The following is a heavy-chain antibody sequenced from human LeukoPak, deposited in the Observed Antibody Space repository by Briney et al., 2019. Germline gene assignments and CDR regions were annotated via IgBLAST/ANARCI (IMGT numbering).Heavy chain of an antibody. CDR1: GGSISSSSYY. J-gene: IGHJ4*02. D-gene: IGHD1-26*01. V-gene: IGHV4-39*02. Sequence: SETLSLTCNVSGGSISSSSYYWAWIRQPPGKGLEWIGSISHGATTYYKPSLKSRLTISIDVSKNHFSLELTSVTATDTAVHYCARGVYGSQDYWGQGTLVTVSS. CDR3: ARGVYGSQDY. CDR2: ISHGATT.